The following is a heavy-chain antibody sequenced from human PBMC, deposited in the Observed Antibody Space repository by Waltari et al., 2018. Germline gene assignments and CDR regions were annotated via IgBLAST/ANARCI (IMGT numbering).Heavy chain of an antibody. Sequence: QVHLQESGPGLVKPSETLSLTCEVSGYSISNGYYWAWVRHAPGTGLEWIGGIYHPESTDYRSSLESRVTMSMYSAKNQFFLRRRSVTAADTAVDYCARDPQTYYHDPLGHFYTAGMDVWGQGTTVTVSS. CDR3: ARDPQTYYHDPLGHFYTAGMDV. V-gene: IGHV4-38-2*02. D-gene: IGHD3-22*01. CDR1: GYSISNGYY. J-gene: IGHJ6*02. CDR2: IYHPEST.